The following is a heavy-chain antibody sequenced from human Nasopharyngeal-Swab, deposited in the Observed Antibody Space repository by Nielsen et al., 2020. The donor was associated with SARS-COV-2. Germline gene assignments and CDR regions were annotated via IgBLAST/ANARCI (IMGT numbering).Heavy chain of an antibody. J-gene: IGHJ6*03. D-gene: IGHD4-17*01. Sequence: GESLKISCAASGFTFSSYAMSWVRQAPGKGLEWVSAISGSGGSTYYADSVKGRFTISRDNSKNTLYLQMNSLRAEDTAVYYSAKYCGDYPYYYYYMDVWGKGTTVTVSS. CDR2: ISGSGGST. CDR3: AKYCGDYPYYYYYMDV. CDR1: GFTFSSYA. V-gene: IGHV3-23*01.